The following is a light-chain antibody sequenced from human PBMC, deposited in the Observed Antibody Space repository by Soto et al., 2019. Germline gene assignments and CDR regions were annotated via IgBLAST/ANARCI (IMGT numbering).Light chain of an antibody. CDR1: QSISKNY. Sequence: EIVLTQSPGTLSLSPGERATLSCRASQSISKNYLAWYQQTPCQAPRLLIYDASNRAAVIPDRFSGSGSGTDFTLTISRLEHEDFGVYHCQQYGGSPRPFGQGTKVAIK. V-gene: IGKV3-20*01. J-gene: IGKJ1*01. CDR2: DAS. CDR3: QQYGGSPRP.